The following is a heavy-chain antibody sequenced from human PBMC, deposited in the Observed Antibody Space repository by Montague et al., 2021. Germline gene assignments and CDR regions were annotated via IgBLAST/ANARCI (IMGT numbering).Heavy chain of an antibody. V-gene: IGHV3-7*01. J-gene: IGHJ4*02. Sequence: KYYMDSVKGRFTISRDNAKNSLYLQMNSLTDKDTAVYYCAREEKWGQGTRVTVSS. CDR3: AREEK. CDR2: K.